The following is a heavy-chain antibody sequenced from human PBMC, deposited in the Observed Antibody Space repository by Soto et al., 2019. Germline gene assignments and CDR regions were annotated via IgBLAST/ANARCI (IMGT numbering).Heavy chain of an antibody. CDR1: GFTFSDYY. V-gene: IGHV3-11*06. D-gene: IGHD6-6*01. J-gene: IGHJ6*02. Sequence: GGSLRLSCAASGFTFSDYYMSWIRQAPGKGLEWVSYISSSSSYTNYADSVKGRFTISRDNAKNSLYLQMNSLRAEDTAVYYCAREYSSLFEGTRYYYYYGMDVWGQGTTVTVSS. CDR2: ISSSSSYT. CDR3: AREYSSLFEGTRYYYYYGMDV.